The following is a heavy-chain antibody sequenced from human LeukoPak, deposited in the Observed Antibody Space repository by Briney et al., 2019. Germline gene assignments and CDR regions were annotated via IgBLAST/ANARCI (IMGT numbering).Heavy chain of an antibody. CDR1: GGSISSYY. D-gene: IGHD1-26*01. CDR3: ARVIGSYNYYYYMDV. CDR2: IYYSGST. V-gene: IGHV4-59*01. J-gene: IGHJ6*03. Sequence: SETLSLTCTVSGGSISSYYWSWIRQPPGKGLEWIGYIYYSGSTNYNPSLKSRVTISVDTSKNQFSLKLSSVTAADTAVYYCARVIGSYNYYYYMDVWGKGTTVTVSS.